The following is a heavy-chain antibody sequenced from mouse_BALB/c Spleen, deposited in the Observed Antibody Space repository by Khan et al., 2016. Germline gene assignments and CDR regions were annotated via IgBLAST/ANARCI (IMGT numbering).Heavy chain of an antibody. J-gene: IGHJ4*01. D-gene: IGHD1-1*01. Sequence: EVKLLESGGGLVQPGGSLKLSCAASGFDFSRYWMSWVRQAPGKGLEWIGEINPDSSTINYTPSLKDKFIIYRDNDKNTLYMQMSKVRSEDTALSYCARLGSYGTMDYLVHGTSVTVSS. V-gene: IGHV4-1*02. CDR3: ARLGSYGTMDY. CDR1: GFDFSRYW. CDR2: INPDSSTI.